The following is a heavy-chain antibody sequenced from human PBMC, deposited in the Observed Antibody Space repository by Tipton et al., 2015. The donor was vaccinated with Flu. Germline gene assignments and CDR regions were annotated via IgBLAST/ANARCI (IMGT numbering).Heavy chain of an antibody. CDR3: ARGGYNLVY. D-gene: IGHD5-24*01. V-gene: IGHV4-4*07. Sequence: LRPSCTVSGDSISSYYWSWIRQPAGKGLEWIGRIYSSGSTNYNPSLKSRVTMSVDTSKNQFSLKLNSVAAADTAVYYCARGGYNLVYWGQGTLVTVSS. J-gene: IGHJ4*02. CDR2: IYSSGST. CDR1: GDSISSYY.